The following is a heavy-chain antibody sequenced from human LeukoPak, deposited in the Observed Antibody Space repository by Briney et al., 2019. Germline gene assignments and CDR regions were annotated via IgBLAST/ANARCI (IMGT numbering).Heavy chain of an antibody. Sequence: GGSLRLSCAASGFTVSSTNMSWVRQAPGKGLEWVSVIYSGGSTYYADSVKGRFTISRHNSKNTLYLQMNSLRAEDTAVYYCARGGLQWEYYLHSWGQGTLVTVSS. CDR1: GFTVSSTN. CDR3: ARGGLQWEYYLHS. V-gene: IGHV3-53*04. CDR2: IYSGGST. J-gene: IGHJ4*02. D-gene: IGHD4-11*01.